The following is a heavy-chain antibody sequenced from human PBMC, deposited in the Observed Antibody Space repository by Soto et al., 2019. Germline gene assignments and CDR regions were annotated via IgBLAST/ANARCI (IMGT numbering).Heavy chain of an antibody. D-gene: IGHD2-2*01. J-gene: IGHJ4*02. CDR1: GFTFNTFG. CDR3: AKSPNFYCSSYHCYKYYFDY. CDR2: ISYAGSDK. Sequence: QEQLVESGGGVVLPGRSLRLSCAASGFTFNTFGMHWVRQAPGKGLEWVAVISYAGSDKYYSDSVRGRLTISRDNSMNTLYLQMTSLRAEDTAVYYCAKSPNFYCSSYHCYKYYFDYWGQGTLVTVSS. V-gene: IGHV3-30*18.